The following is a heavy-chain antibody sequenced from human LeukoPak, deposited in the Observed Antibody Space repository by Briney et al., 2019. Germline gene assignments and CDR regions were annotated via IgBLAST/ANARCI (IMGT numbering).Heavy chain of an antibody. CDR1: GGSISNSSYY. V-gene: IGHV4-39*07. CDR3: ARGRQDVTMIVVVMTAVSYYLDV. CDR2: MYYSGST. D-gene: IGHD3-22*01. J-gene: IGHJ6*03. Sequence: SETLSLTCTVSGGSISNSSYYWGWIRQPPGKGLEWIGSMYYSGSTYYNPSLKSRVTISVDTSKNQFSLELSSVTAADTAVYYCARGRQDVTMIVVVMTAVSYYLDVWGKGTTVTVS.